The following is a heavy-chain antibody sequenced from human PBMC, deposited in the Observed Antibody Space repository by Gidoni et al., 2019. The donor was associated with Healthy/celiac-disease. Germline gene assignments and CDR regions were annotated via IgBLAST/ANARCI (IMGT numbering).Heavy chain of an antibody. CDR3: ARDRLSSSQYFKH. Sequence: EVQLVESGGGLVKPGGSLRLSCAASGFTFSSYSMNWVRQAPGKGLEWVSSISSSSSYIYYADSVKGRFTISRDNAKNSLYLQMNSLRAEDTAVYYCARDRLSSSQYFKHWGQGTLVTVSS. V-gene: IGHV3-21*01. D-gene: IGHD6-13*01. CDR2: ISSSSSYI. CDR1: GFTFSSYS. J-gene: IGHJ1*01.